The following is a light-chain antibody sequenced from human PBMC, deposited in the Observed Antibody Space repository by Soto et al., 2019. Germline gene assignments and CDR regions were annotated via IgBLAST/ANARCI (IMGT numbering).Light chain of an antibody. Sequence: DVQMTPSPSTLSASVGDRVTITCRASQSISTWLAWYQQKPGEAPKLLIYRASSLDSGVPSRFSGSGSGTEFTLTISSLQPEDFATYYCQQLHSYPITCGGGTKVDI. CDR2: RAS. J-gene: IGKJ4*01. V-gene: IGKV1-5*03. CDR3: QQLHSYPIT. CDR1: QSISTW.